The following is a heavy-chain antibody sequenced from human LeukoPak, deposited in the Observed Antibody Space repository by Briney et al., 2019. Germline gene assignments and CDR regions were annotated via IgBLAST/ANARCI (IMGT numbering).Heavy chain of an antibody. V-gene: IGHV4-38-2*01. D-gene: IGHD6-19*01. CDR1: GYSISGGYF. CDR3: ARVTRNSGWFFDY. CDR2: TAHRGST. Sequence: SETLSLTCDVSGYSISGGYFWGWIRQPPGMGLEWIGSTAHRGSTYYNPSLKGRVSISIDGSKNQFSLSLTSVTAADTAIYYCARVTRNSGWFFDYWSQGTLATVSS. J-gene: IGHJ4*02.